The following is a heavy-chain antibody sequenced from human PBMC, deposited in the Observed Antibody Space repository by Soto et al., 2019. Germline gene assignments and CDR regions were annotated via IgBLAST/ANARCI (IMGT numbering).Heavy chain of an antibody. CDR1: GGTFSSYG. CDR2: IIPIFGTS. CDR3: ARARDRALVISPFDY. V-gene: IGHV1-69*13. D-gene: IGHD3-9*01. Sequence: SVKVSCKASGGTFSSYGIHGVRQAPGQGLEWMGGIIPIFGTSNYAQKFQGRVTIIADESTGTAYMELSSLISEDTAIYYCARARDRALVISPFDYWGQGTLVTVSS. J-gene: IGHJ4*02.